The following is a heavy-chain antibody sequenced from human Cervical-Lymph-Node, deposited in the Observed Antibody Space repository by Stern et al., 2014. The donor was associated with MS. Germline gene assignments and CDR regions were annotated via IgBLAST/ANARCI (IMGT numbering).Heavy chain of an antibody. CDR1: GYKFTNYY. V-gene: IGHV1-46*01. Sequence: QEQLEESGAEVKKPGASVKISCKAPGYKFTNYYIHWMRQAPGQGPEWMGMINPSGDSTTYAQKFQGRVTMTRDTSTSTVYMELSRLRSEDAAVYYCASGRLGYWGQGTEVTVSS. CDR2: INPSGDST. J-gene: IGHJ4*02. CDR3: ASGRLGY.